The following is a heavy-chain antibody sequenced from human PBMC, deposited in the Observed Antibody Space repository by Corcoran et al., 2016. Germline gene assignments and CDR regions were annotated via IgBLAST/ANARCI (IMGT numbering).Heavy chain of an antibody. CDR3: ARTYYDILTGLLWGAFDI. D-gene: IGHD3-9*01. V-gene: IGHV4-39*07. Sequence: QLQLQESGPGLVKPSETLSLTCTVSGGSISSSSYYWGWIRQPPGKGLEWIGSIYYSGSTYYNPSLKSRVTISVDTSKNQFSLKLSSVTAADTAVYYCARTYYDILTGLLWGAFDIWGQGTMVTVSS. CDR2: IYYSGST. CDR1: GGSISSSSYY. J-gene: IGHJ3*02.